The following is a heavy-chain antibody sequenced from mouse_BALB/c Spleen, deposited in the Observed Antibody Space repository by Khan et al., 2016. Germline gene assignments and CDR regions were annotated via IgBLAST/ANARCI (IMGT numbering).Heavy chain of an antibody. CDR1: GYTFTNSG. CDR3: ARGAMVTTWWYFDV. D-gene: IGHD2-2*01. CDR2: INTYTGEP. Sequence: QIQLVQSGPELKKPGETVKISCKASGYTFTNSGMHWVKQAPGKGLKWVGWINTYTGEPTYADDFKGRFAFSLETSASPAYLQINNLKNEDMTTYFCARGAMVTTWWYFDVWGAGTTVTVSS. J-gene: IGHJ1*01. V-gene: IGHV9-1*02.